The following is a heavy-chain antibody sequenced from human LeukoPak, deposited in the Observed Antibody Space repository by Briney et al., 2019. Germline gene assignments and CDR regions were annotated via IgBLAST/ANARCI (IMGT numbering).Heavy chain of an antibody. D-gene: IGHD1-1*01. CDR2: IYYSGST. V-gene: IGHV4-31*03. J-gene: IGHJ5*02. Sequence: PSETLSLTCTVSGGSVSSGSYYWSWIRQHPGKGLEWIGYIYYSGSTYYNPSLKSRVTISVDTSKNQFSLKLSSVTAADTAVYYCAGQSGLTTIQFDPWGQGTLVTVSS. CDR1: GGSVSSGSYY. CDR3: AGQSGLTTIQFDP.